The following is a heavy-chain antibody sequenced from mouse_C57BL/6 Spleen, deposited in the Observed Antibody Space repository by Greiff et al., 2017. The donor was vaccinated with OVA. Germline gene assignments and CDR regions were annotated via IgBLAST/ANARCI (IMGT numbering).Heavy chain of an antibody. V-gene: IGHV1-22*01. CDR3: ARGTGSTDY. Sequence: EVHLVESGPELVKPGASVKMSCKASGYTFTDYNMHWVKQSHGKSLEWIGYINPNNGGTSYNQKFKGKATLTVTKPSSTAYMELRSLTSEDSAVYYCARGTGSTDYWGQGTTLTVSS. D-gene: IGHD1-1*01. J-gene: IGHJ2*01. CDR2: INPNNGGT. CDR1: GYTFTDYN.